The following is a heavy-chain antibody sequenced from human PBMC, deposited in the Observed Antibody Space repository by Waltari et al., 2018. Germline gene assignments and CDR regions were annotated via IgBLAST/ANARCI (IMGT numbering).Heavy chain of an antibody. Sequence: EVQLLESGGGLVQPGGSLRLSCAASGFTFSIHAMRWVRQAPGKGLEWVSAVSGSGGGTYYADSVKGRFTISRDYSNNTLYLQMNSLRAEDTAVYYCTKDRPRSLGYFDYWGRGTLVTVSS. CDR1: GFTFSIHA. J-gene: IGHJ4*02. V-gene: IGHV3-23*01. D-gene: IGHD6-13*01. CDR3: TKDRPRSLGYFDY. CDR2: VSGSGGGT.